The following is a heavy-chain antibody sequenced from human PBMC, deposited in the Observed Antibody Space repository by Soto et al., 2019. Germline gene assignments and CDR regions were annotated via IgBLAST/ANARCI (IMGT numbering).Heavy chain of an antibody. J-gene: IGHJ3*02. V-gene: IGHV4-31*03. CDR2: IYYSGST. CDR1: GGSISSGGYY. Sequence: SETLSLTCTVSGGSISSGGYYWSWIRQHPGKGLEWIGYIYYSGSTYYNPSLKSRVTISVDTSKNQFSLKLSSATAADTAVYYCARDMVRGARSRDAFDIWGQGTMVT. CDR3: ARDMVRGARSRDAFDI. D-gene: IGHD3-10*01.